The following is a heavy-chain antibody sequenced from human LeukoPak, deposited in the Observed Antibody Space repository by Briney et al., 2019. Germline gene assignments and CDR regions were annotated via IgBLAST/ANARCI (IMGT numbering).Heavy chain of an antibody. CDR2: IYSSGST. J-gene: IGHJ4*02. Sequence: PSETLSLTCTVSGGSISSYYWNWIRLPPGKGLEWIGYIYSSGSTIYNPSLKSRVTISIDTSRNQFSLRLSSVTAADTAVYYCARLHLVSSGWYPMADSWGQGTLVTVSS. CDR1: GGSISSYY. V-gene: IGHV4-59*01. CDR3: ARLHLVSSGWYPMADS. D-gene: IGHD6-19*01.